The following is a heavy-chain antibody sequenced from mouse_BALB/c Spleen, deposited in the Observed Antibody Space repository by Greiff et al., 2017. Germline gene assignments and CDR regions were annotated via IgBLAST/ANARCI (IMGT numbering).Heavy chain of an antibody. D-gene: IGHD2-1*01. Sequence: VQVVESGAELVRPGTSVKVSCKASGYAFTNYLIEWVKQRPGQGLEWIGVINPGSGGTNYNEKFKGKATLTADKSSSTAYMQLSSLTSDDSAVYFCARRGNYDAMDYWGQGTSVTVSS. CDR2: INPGSGGT. CDR1: GYAFTNYL. CDR3: ARRGNYDAMDY. V-gene: IGHV1-54*01. J-gene: IGHJ4*01.